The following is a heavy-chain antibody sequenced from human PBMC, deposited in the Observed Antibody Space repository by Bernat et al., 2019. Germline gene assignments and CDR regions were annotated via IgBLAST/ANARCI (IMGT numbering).Heavy chain of an antibody. Sequence: EAQLMESGGGLVKPGGSLRLSCAASGFTFRNAWISWVRQAPGKGLEWVGRIKSKSAGGTTDYAAPVQGRFTISRDDSKNTLYLQMNSLKTEDTAVYFCAGEPNWFDPWGQGTLVTVSS. CDR3: AGEPNWFDP. CDR2: IKSKSAGGTT. CDR1: GFTFRNAW. V-gene: IGHV3-15*01. J-gene: IGHJ5*02. D-gene: IGHD1-14*01.